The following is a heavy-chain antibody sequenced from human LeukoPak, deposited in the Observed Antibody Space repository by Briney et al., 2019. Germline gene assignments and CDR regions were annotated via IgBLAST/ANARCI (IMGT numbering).Heavy chain of an antibody. V-gene: IGHV1-2*02. CDR3: ARVARPGTSRGLGDY. D-gene: IGHD1-7*01. CDR2: INPNSGGT. J-gene: IGHJ4*02. Sequence: ASVKVSCKASGYTFTGYYMHWVRQAPGQGLEWMGWINPNSGGTNYAQKFQGRVTMTRDTSTSTVYMELSSLRSEDTAIYYCARVARPGTSRGLGDYWGQGTLVTVSS. CDR1: GYTFTGYY.